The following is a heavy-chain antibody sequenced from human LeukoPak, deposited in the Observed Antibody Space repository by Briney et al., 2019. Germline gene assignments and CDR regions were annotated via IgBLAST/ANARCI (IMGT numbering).Heavy chain of an antibody. J-gene: IGHJ4*02. CDR2: LYYSGIT. Sequence: SETLSLTCTVSVGSITSSPYYWGWIRQAPGKALEWIANLYYSGITAYNPSLKSRVTISVDTPKNQFSLELTSVTAADTAVYYCARLSSVTYCSGGSCSRGGYDYWGQGTLVTVSS. CDR3: ARLSSVTYCSGGSCSRGGYDY. D-gene: IGHD2-15*01. V-gene: IGHV4-39*01. CDR1: VGSITSSPYY.